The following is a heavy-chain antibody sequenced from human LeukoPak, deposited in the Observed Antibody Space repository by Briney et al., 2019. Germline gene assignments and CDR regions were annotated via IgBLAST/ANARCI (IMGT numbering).Heavy chain of an antibody. CDR1: GFTFSSYW. CDR2: VNKDGTEK. CDR3: ARNQYIAFDIFDI. D-gene: IGHD3-16*01. V-gene: IGHV3-7*03. J-gene: IGHJ3*02. Sequence: PGGSLRLSCAASGFTFSSYWMSWVRQAPGEGLGWVANVNKDGTEKYYVDSVKGRFTFSRDNCKNALYLQMNSLSAEDTAVYFCARNQYIAFDIFDIWGRGTMVTVSS.